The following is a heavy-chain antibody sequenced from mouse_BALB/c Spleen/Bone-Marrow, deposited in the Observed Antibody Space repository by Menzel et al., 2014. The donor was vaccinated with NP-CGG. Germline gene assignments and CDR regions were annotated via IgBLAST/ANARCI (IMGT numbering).Heavy chain of an antibody. V-gene: IGHV1-26*01. CDR1: GYTFTDYY. Sequence: EVQLQQSGPELVKPGASVKMSCKASGYTFTDYYMKWVKQSHGKSLGWIGDINPNNGDTFYNQKFKGKATLTVDKSSSTAYMQLNSLTSEDSAVYYCARDYGSSYVAYWGPRDSGHCLC. D-gene: IGHD1-1*01. CDR2: INPNNGDT. CDR3: ARDYGSSYVAY. J-gene: IGHJ3*01.